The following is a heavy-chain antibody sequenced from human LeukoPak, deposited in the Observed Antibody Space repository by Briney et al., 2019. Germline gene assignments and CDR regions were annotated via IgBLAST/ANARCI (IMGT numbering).Heavy chain of an antibody. CDR2: ISAYNGYT. CDR3: AREGTTVAENYYYYYYMDV. J-gene: IGHJ6*03. V-gene: IGHV1-18*01. D-gene: IGHD4-23*01. Sequence: ASVKVSCKAAGYTFTSYGISWVRQAPGQGLEWMGWISAYNGYTNYAQKLQGRVTMTRDTSISTAYMELSRLRSDDTAVYYCAREGTTVAENYYYYYYMDVWGKGTTVTISS. CDR1: GYTFTSYG.